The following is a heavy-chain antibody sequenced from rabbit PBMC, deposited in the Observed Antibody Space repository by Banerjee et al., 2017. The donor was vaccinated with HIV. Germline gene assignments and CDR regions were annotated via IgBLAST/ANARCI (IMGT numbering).Heavy chain of an antibody. CDR1: GFTLSSYW. V-gene: IGHV1S40*01. CDR2: INTSSGNT. Sequence: QSLEESGGDLVKPGASLTLTCTASGFTLSSYWMCWVRQAPGKGLGWIGCINTSSGNTVYATWAKGRFTISKASWTTVTLQMTSLTAADTATYFCARDLAGVIGWNFNLWGPGTLVTVS. D-gene: IGHD4-1*01. CDR3: ARDLAGVIGWNFNL. J-gene: IGHJ4*01.